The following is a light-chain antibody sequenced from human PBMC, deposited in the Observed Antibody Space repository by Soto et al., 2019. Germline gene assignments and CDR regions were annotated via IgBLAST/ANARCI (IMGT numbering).Light chain of an antibody. CDR1: QTISNW. CDR2: DAS. Sequence: DIQLTQAPSTLSASVXXXXXXTCRASQTISNWLAWYQQRPGKAPQLLISDASSLESGVPSRFCGSGSGTEFTLPISSLQPDISATYYYQQYKSYSPRTFGQGTKVEIK. J-gene: IGKJ1*01. CDR3: QQYKSYSPRT. V-gene: IGKV1-5*01.